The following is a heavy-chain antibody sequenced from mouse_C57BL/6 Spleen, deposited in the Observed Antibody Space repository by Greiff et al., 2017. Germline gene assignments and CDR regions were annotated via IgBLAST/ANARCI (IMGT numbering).Heavy chain of an antibody. V-gene: IGHV1-53*01. CDR3: ARSGGNYDCAMDY. CDR1: GYTFTSYW. D-gene: IGHD2-1*01. CDR2: INPSNGGT. J-gene: IGHJ4*01. Sequence: QVQLQQSGTELVKPGASVKLSCKASGYTFTSYWMHWVKQRPGQGLEWIGNINPSNGGTNYNEKFKSKATLTVDKSSSTAYLQLRSLTSEDSAVYYCARSGGNYDCAMDYWGQGTSVTVSS.